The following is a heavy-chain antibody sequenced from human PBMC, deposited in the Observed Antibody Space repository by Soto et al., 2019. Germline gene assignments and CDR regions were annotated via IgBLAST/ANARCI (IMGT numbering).Heavy chain of an antibody. CDR1: GFSLSTSGVG. CDR2: IYWNDDK. Sequence: QITLKESGPTLVKPTQTLTLTCTFSGFSLSTSGVGVGWIRQPPGKALEWLALIYWNDDKRYSPSLKSRLTITKDTSKNQVVLTMTNMDPVDTATYCCAHRRGEQLVNYFDYWGQGTLVTVSS. V-gene: IGHV2-5*01. D-gene: IGHD6-6*01. J-gene: IGHJ4*02. CDR3: AHRRGEQLVNYFDY.